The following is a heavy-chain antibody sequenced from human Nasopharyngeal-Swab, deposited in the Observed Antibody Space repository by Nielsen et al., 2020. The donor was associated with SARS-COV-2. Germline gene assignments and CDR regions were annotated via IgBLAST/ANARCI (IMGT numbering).Heavy chain of an antibody. CDR3: AKDLRGPYFF. J-gene: IGHJ4*02. Sequence: GESLKISCVASGYSFRTYGMSWVRQAPGKGLDWVAAIVGSGDISGSGGNTYYADSVKGRFTISRDNSKNTLSLQMNSLRAEDTAVYYCAKDLRGPYFFWGQGTLVTVSS. D-gene: IGHD2/OR15-2a*01. CDR1: GYSFRTYG. CDR2: IVGSGDISGSGGNT. V-gene: IGHV3-23*01.